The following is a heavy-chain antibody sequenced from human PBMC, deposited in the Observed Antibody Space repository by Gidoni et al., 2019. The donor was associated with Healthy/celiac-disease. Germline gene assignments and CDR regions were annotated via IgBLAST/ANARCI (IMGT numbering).Heavy chain of an antibody. CDR1: GFPFSSYA. Sequence: EVQLLESGGGLVQPGGSLRLSCSASGFPFSSYAMSWVRQAPGKGLEWVSAISGSGGSTYYADSVKGRFTISRDNSKNTLYLQMNSLRAEDTAVYYCAKDSPGILTGYYNDWGQGTLVTVSS. V-gene: IGHV3-23*01. J-gene: IGHJ4*02. CDR2: ISGSGGST. D-gene: IGHD3-9*01. CDR3: AKDSPGILTGYYND.